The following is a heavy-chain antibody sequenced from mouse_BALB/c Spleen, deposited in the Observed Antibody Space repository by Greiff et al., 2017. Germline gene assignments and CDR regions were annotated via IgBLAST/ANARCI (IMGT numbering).Heavy chain of an antibody. J-gene: IGHJ2*01. V-gene: IGHV5-17*02. CDR3: ARDYSDY. Sequence: EVQLVESGGGLVQPGGSRKLSCAASGFTFSSFGMHWVRQAPEKGLEWVAYISSGSSTIYYADTVKGRFTISRDNPKNTLFLQMTSLRSEDTAMYYCARDYSDYWGQGTTLTVSS. CDR2: ISSGSSTI. CDR1: GFTFSSFG.